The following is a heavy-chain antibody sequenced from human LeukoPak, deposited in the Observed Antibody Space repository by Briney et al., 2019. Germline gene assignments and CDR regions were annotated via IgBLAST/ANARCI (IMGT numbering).Heavy chain of an antibody. Sequence: SETLSLTCTVSSGSISGYYWSWIRQPPGKGLEWIGYISYSGSTNYNPSLKSRVTISVDASKSQFSLKLTSMTVADTAVYYCARRKGAVTGMGDFDYWGQGTLVTVSS. CDR2: ISYSGST. D-gene: IGHD6-19*01. J-gene: IGHJ4*02. CDR3: ARRKGAVTGMGDFDY. V-gene: IGHV4-59*01. CDR1: SGSISGYY.